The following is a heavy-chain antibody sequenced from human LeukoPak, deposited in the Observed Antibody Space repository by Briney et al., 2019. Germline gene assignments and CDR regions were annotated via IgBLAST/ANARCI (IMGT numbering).Heavy chain of an antibody. CDR2: ISYDGSNK. V-gene: IGHV3-30*03. CDR3: ARDFSRPDTAIGGGFDY. CDR1: GFTFSSYG. Sequence: GGSLRLSCAASGFTFSSYGMHWVRQAPGKGLEWVAVISYDGSNKYYADSVKGRFTISRDNSKNTLYLQMNSLRAEDTAVYYCARDFSRPDTAIGGGFDYWGQGTLVTVSS. D-gene: IGHD5-18*01. J-gene: IGHJ4*02.